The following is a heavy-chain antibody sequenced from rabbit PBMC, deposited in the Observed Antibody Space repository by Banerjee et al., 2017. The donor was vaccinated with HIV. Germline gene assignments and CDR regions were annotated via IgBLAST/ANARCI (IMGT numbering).Heavy chain of an antibody. CDR1: GFDFSSSA. CDR3: ARTAGYLDDGDGYFTL. CDR2: IAADSGRT. Sequence: QSLEESGGDLVKPGASLTLTCTASGFDFSSSAMCWVRQAPGKGLEWIACIAADSGRTYDASWAKGRFTISKTSSTTVTLQMTSLTAADTATYFCARTAGYLDDGDGYFTLWGPGTLVTVS. D-gene: IGHD7-1*01. J-gene: IGHJ4*01. V-gene: IGHV1S40*01.